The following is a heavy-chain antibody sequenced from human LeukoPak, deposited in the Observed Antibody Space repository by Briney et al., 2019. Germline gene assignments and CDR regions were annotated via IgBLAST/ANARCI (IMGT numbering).Heavy chain of an antibody. V-gene: IGHV4-4*07. CDR2: IYTSGST. CDR1: GGSISSYY. CDR3: ARDHSSAGTYYYYGMDV. D-gene: IGHD1-14*01. J-gene: IGHJ6*02. Sequence: SSETLSLTCTVSGGSISSYYWSWIRQPAGKGLEWIGRIYTSGSTNYNPSLKSRATMSVDTSKNQFSLKLSSVTAADTAVYYCARDHSSAGTYYYYGMDVWGQGTTVTVSS.